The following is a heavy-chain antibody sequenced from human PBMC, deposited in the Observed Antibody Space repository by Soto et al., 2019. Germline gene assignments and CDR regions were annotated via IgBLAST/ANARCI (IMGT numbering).Heavy chain of an antibody. Sequence: ASVKVSCKASAYTFTSYDINWVRQATGQGLEWMGWMNPNSGNTGYAQKFQGRVTMTRNTSISTAYMELSSLRSEDTAVYYCARGRGVRGVISAAYYYGMDVWGQGTTVTVSS. CDR1: AYTFTSYD. D-gene: IGHD3-10*01. CDR3: ARGRGVRGVISAAYYYGMDV. V-gene: IGHV1-8*01. J-gene: IGHJ6*02. CDR2: MNPNSGNT.